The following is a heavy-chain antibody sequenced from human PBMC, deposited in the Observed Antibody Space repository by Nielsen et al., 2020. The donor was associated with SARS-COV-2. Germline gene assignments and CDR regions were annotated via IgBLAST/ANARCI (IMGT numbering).Heavy chain of an antibody. J-gene: IGHJ4*02. Sequence: GGSLRLSCAASGFSFSDYGMHWIRQTPGKGLEWLALISYDGNHEVYAESVKGRFSISRDNSGDTLFLQMNRLRPEDSAVYYCAKDPGLLVAGTDLSFDHWGQGTRLTVSP. CDR3: AKDPGLLVAGTDLSFDH. CDR1: GFSFSDYG. V-gene: IGHV3-30*18. CDR2: ISYDGNHE. D-gene: IGHD6-19*01.